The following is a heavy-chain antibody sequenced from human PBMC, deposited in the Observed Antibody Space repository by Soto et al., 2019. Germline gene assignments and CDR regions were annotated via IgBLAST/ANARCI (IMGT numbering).Heavy chain of an antibody. CDR2: ISPYNGNT. D-gene: IGHD3-10*01. CDR3: ARNKDYFGEFSSSDY. J-gene: IGHJ4*01. V-gene: IGHV1-18*01. CDR1: GYTFINYG. Sequence: GASVKVSCKASGYTFINYGISWVRQAPGQGLEWMGWISPYNGNTNYAQDFQGRVTMTTDTSTNTAYMELGSLRSDDTAVYYCARNKDYFGEFSSSDYWGHGTLVTVSS.